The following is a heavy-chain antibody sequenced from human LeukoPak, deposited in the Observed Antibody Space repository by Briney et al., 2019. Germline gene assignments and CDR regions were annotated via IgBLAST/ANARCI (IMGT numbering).Heavy chain of an antibody. J-gene: IGHJ4*02. CDR2: IIPISGTP. V-gene: IGHV1-69*06. CDR3: AKKNYYGSGRSPFDY. D-gene: IGHD3-10*01. Sequence: SVKISCKASGGTFSSYAINWVRQAPGQGLEWMGGIIPISGTPNYAQKFQGRLTITADTSTSTVYMELSSLRSEDTAFYYCAKKNYYGSGRSPFDYWGQGTLVTVSS. CDR1: GGTFSSYA.